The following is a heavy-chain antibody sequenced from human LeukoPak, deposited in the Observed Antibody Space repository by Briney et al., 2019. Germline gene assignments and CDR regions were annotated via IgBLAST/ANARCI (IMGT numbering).Heavy chain of an antibody. V-gene: IGHV3-7*01. J-gene: IGHJ4*02. CDR1: GFTFSAYW. Sequence: GGSLRLSCAASGFTFSAYWMSWVRQAPGKGLEWVANIKQDGSEKYYVDSVKGRFTISRDNANNSLFLQMNSLRVEDTAVYYCARDPAAVDSRRHYQHPFDYWGQGTLVSVSS. CDR2: IKQDGSEK. CDR3: ARDPAAVDSRRHYQHPFDY. D-gene: IGHD3-22*01.